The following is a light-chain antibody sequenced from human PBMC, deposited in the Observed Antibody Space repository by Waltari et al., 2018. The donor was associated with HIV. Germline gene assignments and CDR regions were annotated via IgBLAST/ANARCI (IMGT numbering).Light chain of an antibody. V-gene: IGLV1-44*01. CDR2: SNN. CDR3: AAWDDSLNGVV. CDR1: SSNIGRNT. J-gene: IGLJ2*01. Sequence: QSVLPQPPSASGTPGQRVTISCSGSSSNIGRNTVNWYQQLPGTAPKLLIYSNNQRPSGVADRFSGSKSGTSASLAISGLQSEDEADYYCAAWDDSLNGVVFGGGTKLTVL.